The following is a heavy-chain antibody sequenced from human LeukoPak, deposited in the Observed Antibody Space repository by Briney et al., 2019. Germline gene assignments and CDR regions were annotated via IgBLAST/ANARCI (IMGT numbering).Heavy chain of an antibody. CDR1: GYTFTGYY. J-gene: IGHJ6*03. V-gene: IGHV1-2*02. CDR2: INPNSGGT. CDR3: ARVSIDSYYYYYMDV. Sequence: ASVRVSCKASGYTFTGYYMHWVRQAPGQGLEWMGWINPNSGGTNYAQKFQGRVTMTRDTSISTAYMELSRLRSDDTAVYYCARVSIDSYYYYYMDVWGKGTTVTVSS.